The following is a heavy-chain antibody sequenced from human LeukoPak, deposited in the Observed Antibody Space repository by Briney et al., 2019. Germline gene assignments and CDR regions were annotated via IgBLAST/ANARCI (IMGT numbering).Heavy chain of an antibody. CDR3: ARHHSGSGSYLGN. J-gene: IGHJ4*02. CDR1: GFTVSSNY. D-gene: IGHD3-10*01. Sequence: PGGSLRLSCAASGFTVSSNYLSWVRQAPGKGLEWVSVIYSGGSTYYAVSVKGRFTISRDNSKNTLYLQMSSLRAEDTAVYYCARHHSGSGSYLGNWGQGTLVIVSS. V-gene: IGHV3-66*04. CDR2: IYSGGST.